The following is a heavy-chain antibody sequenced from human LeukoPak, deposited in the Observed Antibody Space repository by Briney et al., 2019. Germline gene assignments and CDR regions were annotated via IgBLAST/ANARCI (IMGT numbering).Heavy chain of an antibody. CDR1: GYTFTSYG. Sequence: ASVKVSCKASGYTFTSYGISWVRQAPGQGLEWMGWISAYNGNTNYAQKLQGRVTMTTDTSTSTAYMELRSLRSDDTAVYYCARPLLKLNYATGLDYWGQGTLVTVSS. J-gene: IGHJ4*02. CDR2: ISAYNGNT. V-gene: IGHV1-18*01. CDR3: ARPLLKLNYATGLDY. D-gene: IGHD5-24*01.